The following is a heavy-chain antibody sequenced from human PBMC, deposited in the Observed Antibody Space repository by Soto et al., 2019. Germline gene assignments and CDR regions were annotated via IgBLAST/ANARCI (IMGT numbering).Heavy chain of an antibody. V-gene: IGHV3-11*05. Sequence: QVQLVESRGGLVKPGGSLRLSCAASGFTFSDYYMSWIRQAPGRGLEWVSYISSSSSYTNYADSVKGRFTISRDNAKNSLYLQMNSLRAEDTAVYYCARAYYGSGSFSWFDPWGQGTLVTVSS. J-gene: IGHJ5*02. CDR3: ARAYYGSGSFSWFDP. D-gene: IGHD3-10*01. CDR2: ISSSSSYT. CDR1: GFTFSDYY.